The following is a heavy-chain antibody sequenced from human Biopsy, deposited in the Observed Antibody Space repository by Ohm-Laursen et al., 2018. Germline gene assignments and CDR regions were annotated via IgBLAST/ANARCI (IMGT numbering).Heavy chain of an antibody. D-gene: IGHD2-8*01. CDR3: ARDPLNGHKHFDY. CDR1: SYTFNDYN. CDR2: INCKTGAT. V-gene: IGHV1-2*02. J-gene: IGHJ4*02. Sequence: GASVQVSCKASSYTFNDYNIHWLRQAPGQGLEWLGFINCKTGATNYAQKFQGTVTMTRDTSISTAYLALGSLRSADTAIYYCARDPLNGHKHFDYWGQGSLVTVSS.